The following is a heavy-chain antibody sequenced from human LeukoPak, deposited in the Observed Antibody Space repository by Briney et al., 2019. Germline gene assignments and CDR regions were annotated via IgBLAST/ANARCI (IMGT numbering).Heavy chain of an antibody. D-gene: IGHD3-16*01. J-gene: IGHJ6*02. CDR3: ARGGGLDV. Sequence: GGSLRLSCAASGFTFSSYWMNWARQAPGKGLEWVASINHNGNVNYYVDSVKGRFTISRGNAKNSLYRQMSNLRAEDTAVYFCARGGGLDVWGQGATVTVSS. V-gene: IGHV3-7*03. CDR1: GFTFSSYW. CDR2: INHNGNVN.